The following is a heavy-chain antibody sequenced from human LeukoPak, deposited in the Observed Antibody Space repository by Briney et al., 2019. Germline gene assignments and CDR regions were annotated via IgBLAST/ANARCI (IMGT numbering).Heavy chain of an antibody. V-gene: IGHV3-13*01. J-gene: IGHJ4*02. CDR1: GFTFSSYD. CDR3: ARGPYGSGSWWYFDY. CDR2: IGTAGDT. Sequence: GGSLRLSCAASGFTFSSYDMHWVRQATGKGLEWVSAIGTAGDTYYPGSVKGRFTISRENAKNSLYLQMNSPRAGDTAVYYCARGPYGSGSWWYFDYWGQGTLVTVSS. D-gene: IGHD3-10*01.